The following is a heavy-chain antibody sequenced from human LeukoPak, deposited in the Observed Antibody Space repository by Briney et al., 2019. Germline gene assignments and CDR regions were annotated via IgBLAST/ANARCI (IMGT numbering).Heavy chain of an antibody. CDR3: ARGRDIAVAGTSGDFDY. J-gene: IGHJ4*02. V-gene: IGHV6-1*01. CDR1: VDSVSSNSAA. Sequence: SQTLSLTCAISVDSVSSNSAAWNWIRQSPSRGLEWLGRTYYRSKWYNDYAVSVKSRITINPDTSKNQFSLQLNSVTPEDTAVYYCARGRDIAVAGTSGDFDYWGQGTLVTVSS. D-gene: IGHD6-19*01. CDR2: TYYRSKWYN.